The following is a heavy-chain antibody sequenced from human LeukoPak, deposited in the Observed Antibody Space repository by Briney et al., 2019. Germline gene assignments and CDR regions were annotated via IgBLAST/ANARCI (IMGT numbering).Heavy chain of an antibody. CDR2: ISSSSSTI. J-gene: IGHJ5*02. Sequence: GGSLRLSCAASGFTFSSYSMNWVRQAPGKGLEWVSYISSSSSTIYYADSVKGRFTISRDNAKNSLYLQMNSLRDEDTAVYYCARDLGLGYCTNGVCRSGFDPWGQGTLVTVSS. CDR1: GFTFSSYS. V-gene: IGHV3-48*02. CDR3: ARDLGLGYCTNGVCRSGFDP. D-gene: IGHD2-8*01.